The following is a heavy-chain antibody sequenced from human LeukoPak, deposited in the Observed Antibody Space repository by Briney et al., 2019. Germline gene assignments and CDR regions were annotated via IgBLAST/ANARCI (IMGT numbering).Heavy chain of an antibody. CDR3: ARALRGYCSGGSCYHFDY. V-gene: IGHV4-39*07. CDR2: IYYSGST. CDR1: GGSISSSSYY. Sequence: SETLSLTCTVSGGSISSSSYYWGWIRQPPGKGLEWIGSIYYSGSTYYNPSLKSRVTISVDTSKNQFSLKLSSVTAAVTAVYYCARALRGYCSGGSCYHFDYWGQGTLVTVSS. D-gene: IGHD2-15*01. J-gene: IGHJ4*02.